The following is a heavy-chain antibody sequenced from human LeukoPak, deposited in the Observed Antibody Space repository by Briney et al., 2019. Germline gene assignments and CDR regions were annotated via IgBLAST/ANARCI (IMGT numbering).Heavy chain of an antibody. CDR3: ARGPNGGSAYFDY. CDR2: IYYSGST. CDR1: GGSISSSSYY. Sequence: SETLSLTCTVSGGSISSSSYYWGWIRQPPGKGLEWIGSIYYSGSTYYNPSLKSRVTISVDTSKNQFSLKLSSVTAADTAVYYCARGPNGGSAYFDYWGQGTLVTVSS. J-gene: IGHJ4*02. V-gene: IGHV4-39*01. D-gene: IGHD7-27*01.